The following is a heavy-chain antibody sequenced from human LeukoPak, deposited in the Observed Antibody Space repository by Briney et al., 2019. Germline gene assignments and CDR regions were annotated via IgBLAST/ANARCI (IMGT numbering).Heavy chain of an antibody. CDR2: ISSSSGSI. D-gene: IGHD3-22*01. CDR1: GFTFSTYN. CDR3: AREVVVLTPGGFDI. J-gene: IGHJ3*02. Sequence: GGSLRLSCAVSGFTFSTYNMNWVRQAPGKGLEWISYISSSSGSIYYADSVKGRFTISRDNAKNSLYLQMNSLRAEDTAVYYCAREVVVLTPGGFDIWGQGTMVTVSS. V-gene: IGHV3-48*01.